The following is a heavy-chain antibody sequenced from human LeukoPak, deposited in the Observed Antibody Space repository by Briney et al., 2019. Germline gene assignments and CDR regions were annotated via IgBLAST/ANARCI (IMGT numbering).Heavy chain of an antibody. Sequence: GASVKVSCKASGYTFTGYYMHWVRQAPGQGLEWMGWINPNSGGTKYAQKFQGRVTMTRDTSISTAYMELSRLRSDDTAVYYCASGAYIAVAPRDGYFDYWGQGTLVTVS. J-gene: IGHJ4*02. V-gene: IGHV1-2*02. CDR3: ASGAYIAVAPRDGYFDY. D-gene: IGHD6-19*01. CDR1: GYTFTGYY. CDR2: INPNSGGT.